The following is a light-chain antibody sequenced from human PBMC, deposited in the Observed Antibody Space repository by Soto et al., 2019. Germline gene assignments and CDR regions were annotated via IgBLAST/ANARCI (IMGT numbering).Light chain of an antibody. J-gene: IGKJ3*01. CDR2: LGS. CDR3: MQALEPSFS. V-gene: IGKV2-28*01. CDR1: QSLLHSNGNTY. Sequence: IVMTQSPLSLPVTPGEPASISCRCSQSLLHSNGNTYLDWYLQKPGQSPQLLISLGSNRASGVPDRFSGSGSGTDFTLKISRVEAEDVGVYYCMQALEPSFSFGPGT.